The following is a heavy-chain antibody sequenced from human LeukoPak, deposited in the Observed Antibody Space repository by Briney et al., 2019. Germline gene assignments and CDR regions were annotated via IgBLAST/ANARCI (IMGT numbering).Heavy chain of an antibody. CDR3: AREPRIYDSSGYYYDRSGFDY. J-gene: IGHJ4*02. CDR1: GGSISSYY. V-gene: IGHV4-59*01. CDR2: IYYSGST. Sequence: SETLSLTCPVSGGSISSYYWSWIRQPPGKGLEWIGYIYYSGSTNYNPSLKSRVTILVDTSKNQFSLKLSSVTAADTAVYYCAREPRIYDSSGYYYDRSGFDYWGQGTLVTVSS. D-gene: IGHD3-22*01.